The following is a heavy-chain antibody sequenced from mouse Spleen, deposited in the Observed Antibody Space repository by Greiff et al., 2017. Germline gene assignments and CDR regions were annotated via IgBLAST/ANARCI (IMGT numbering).Heavy chain of an antibody. CDR3: ARDSSGYVSYAMDY. CDR2: INPGSGGT. V-gene: IGHV1-54*01. CDR1: GYAFTNYL. Sequence: QVQLQQSGAELVRPGTSVKVSCKASGYAFTNYLIEWVKQRPGQGLEWIGVINPGSGGTNYNEKFKGKATLTADKSSSTAYMQLSSLTSDDSAVYFCARDSSGYVSYAMDYWGQGTSVTVSS. J-gene: IGHJ4*01. D-gene: IGHD3-2*01.